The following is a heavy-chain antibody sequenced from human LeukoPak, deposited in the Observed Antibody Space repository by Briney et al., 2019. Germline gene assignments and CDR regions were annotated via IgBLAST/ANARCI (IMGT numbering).Heavy chain of an antibody. CDR1: GGSVRRYY. J-gene: IGHJ5*02. CDR2: IYYTGIT. Sequence: SETLSLTCSVSGGSVRRYYWGWIRQPPGKGLEWIGNIYYTGITNHNPSLRSRVTFSVDMSKNQFSLNLTSVTPADTAVHYCVREDYLANWFDPWGQGTLVTVSS. D-gene: IGHD3-10*01. V-gene: IGHV4-59*02. CDR3: VREDYLANWFDP.